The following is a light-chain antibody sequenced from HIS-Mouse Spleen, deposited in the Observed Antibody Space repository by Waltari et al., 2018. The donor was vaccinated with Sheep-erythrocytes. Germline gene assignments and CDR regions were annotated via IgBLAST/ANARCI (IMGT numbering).Light chain of an antibody. CDR3: QQYRSSPLT. CDR1: QGVSSNY. V-gene: IGKV3-20*01. J-gene: IGKJ4*01. CDR2: GAS. Sequence: EIVLQQSPANLSLSPGDSATLSCRSSQGVSSNYLAWYHQKPDQAPRPRLYGASSRATGIPDRFRGSGAGTDFYLTIRRLEPEDFAVYYCQQYRSSPLTFGGGTKVEI.